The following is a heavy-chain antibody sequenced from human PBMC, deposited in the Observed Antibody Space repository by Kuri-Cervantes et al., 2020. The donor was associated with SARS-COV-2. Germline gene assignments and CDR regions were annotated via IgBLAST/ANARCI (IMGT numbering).Heavy chain of an antibody. J-gene: IGHJ6*02. V-gene: IGHV1-58*02. CDR2: IVVGSGNT. Sequence: SAKVSCKGCGFTFTSSAMQWVRQARGQRLEWIGWIVVGSGNTNYAQKFQERVTITRDMSTSTAYMELSSLRSEDTAVYYCAAGIAVAGMSYYGMDVWGQGTTVTVSS. CDR3: AAGIAVAGMSYYGMDV. D-gene: IGHD6-19*01. CDR1: GFTFTSSA.